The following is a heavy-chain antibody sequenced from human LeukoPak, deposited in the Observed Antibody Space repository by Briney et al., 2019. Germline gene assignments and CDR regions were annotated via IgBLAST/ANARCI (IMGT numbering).Heavy chain of an antibody. J-gene: IGHJ4*02. V-gene: IGHV3-48*04. CDR3: ARWTTCGGDCHILDY. CDR1: GFTFSSYS. D-gene: IGHD2-21*02. Sequence: GGSLRLSCAASGFTFSSYSMNWVRQAPGKGLEWVSYISSSSSSIYYADSVKGRFTISRDNAKNSLYLQMNSLRAEDTAVYYCARWTTCGGDCHILDYWGQGILVTVSS. CDR2: ISSSSSSI.